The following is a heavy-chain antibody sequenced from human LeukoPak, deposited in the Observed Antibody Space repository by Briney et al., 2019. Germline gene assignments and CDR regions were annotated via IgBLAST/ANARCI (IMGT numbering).Heavy chain of an antibody. Sequence: GASVKVSCKASGYTFTSYGISWVRQATGQGRGWMGWMNPNSGNTGDAQKFQGRVTITRSTSISTAYMELSSLRSEDTAVYYCARAPVTTGPYYYYMDVWGKGATVTVSS. CDR3: ARAPVTTGPYYYYMDV. CDR2: MNPNSGNT. J-gene: IGHJ6*03. V-gene: IGHV1-8*03. CDR1: GYTFTSYG. D-gene: IGHD4-17*01.